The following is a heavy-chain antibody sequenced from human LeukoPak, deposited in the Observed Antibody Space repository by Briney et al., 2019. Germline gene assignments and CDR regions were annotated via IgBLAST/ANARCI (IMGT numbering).Heavy chain of an antibody. CDR1: GGSISSNNW. V-gene: IGHV4-4*02. CDR3: ARGGVAGAFDI. CDR2: IYYSGST. D-gene: IGHD2-15*01. Sequence: SETLSLTCAVSGGSISSNNWWIWVRQSPEKGLEWIGYIYYSGSTNYNPSLKSRVTISVDTSKNQFSLKLSSVTAADTAVYYCARGGVAGAFDIWGQGTMVTVSS. J-gene: IGHJ3*02.